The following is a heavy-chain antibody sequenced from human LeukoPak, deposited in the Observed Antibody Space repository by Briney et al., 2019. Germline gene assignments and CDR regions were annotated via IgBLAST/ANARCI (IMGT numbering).Heavy chain of an antibody. D-gene: IGHD2-15*01. CDR3: ARTPGSPWAGWGYYYSMDV. Sequence: SETLSLTCTVSGSSINSSLYYWGWIRQPPGKGLEWIGTIYYNGATYYNLSLTSRVTISVDTSKNQFSLNLTSVTAADTAVYYCARTPGSPWAGWGYYYSMDVWGKGTMVTISS. CDR1: GSSINSSLYY. V-gene: IGHV4-39*01. CDR2: IYYNGAT. J-gene: IGHJ6*03.